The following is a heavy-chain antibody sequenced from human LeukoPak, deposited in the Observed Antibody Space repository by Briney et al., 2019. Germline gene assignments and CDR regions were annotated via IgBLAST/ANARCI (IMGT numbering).Heavy chain of an antibody. CDR2: IYHSGST. D-gene: IGHD6-13*01. Sequence: PSETLSLTCTVSGYSISSGYYWGWIRQPPGKGLEWIGSIYHSGSTYYNPSLKSRVTISVDTSKNQFSLKLSSVTAADTAVYYCAREQQLVHYYYYMDVWGKGTTVTVSS. V-gene: IGHV4-38-2*02. CDR1: GYSISSGYY. CDR3: AREQQLVHYYYYMDV. J-gene: IGHJ6*03.